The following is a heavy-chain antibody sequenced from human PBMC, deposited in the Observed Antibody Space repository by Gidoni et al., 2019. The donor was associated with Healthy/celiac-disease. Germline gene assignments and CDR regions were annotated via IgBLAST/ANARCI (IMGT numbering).Heavy chain of an antibody. CDR1: GFTFSNYW. Sequence: EVQLVESGGGLVQPGGSLRLSCAASGFTFSNYWMNWVRQAPGKGLVWVSRINSDGSSTTYADSVKGRFTISRDNAKNTLYLQVNSLRAEDTAVYFCARQELWTIPISAFDIWGQGTMVTVSS. J-gene: IGHJ3*02. CDR2: INSDGSST. V-gene: IGHV3-74*01. D-gene: IGHD6-13*01. CDR3: ARQELWTIPISAFDI.